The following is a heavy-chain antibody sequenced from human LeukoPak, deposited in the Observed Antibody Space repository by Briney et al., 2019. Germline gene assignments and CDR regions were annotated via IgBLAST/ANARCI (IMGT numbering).Heavy chain of an antibody. CDR1: GFTFDDYA. V-gene: IGHV3-9*03. CDR2: ISWNSGSI. D-gene: IGHD3-10*01. Sequence: GGSLRLSCAASGFTFDDYAMHWVRQAPGKGLEWVSGISWNSGSIGYADSVKGRFTISRDNAKNSLYLQMNSLRAEDMALYYCAKVSGRLASFLYYYYMDVWGKGTTVTVSS. CDR3: AKVSGRLASFLYYYYMDV. J-gene: IGHJ6*03.